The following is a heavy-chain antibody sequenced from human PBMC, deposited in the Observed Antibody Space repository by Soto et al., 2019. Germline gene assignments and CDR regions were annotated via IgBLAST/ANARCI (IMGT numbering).Heavy chain of an antibody. CDR2: INHSGST. Sequence: SETLSLTCAVYGGSFSGNYWSWIRQPPGKGLEWIGEINHSGSTNYNPSLKSRVTISVDTSKNQFSLKVTSVTAADTAVYYCARAHKRDSDYGHYDYSGMDVWDQGTTVTVSS. CDR1: GGSFSGNY. J-gene: IGHJ6*02. D-gene: IGHD3-10*01. V-gene: IGHV4-34*01. CDR3: ARAHKRDSDYGHYDYSGMDV.